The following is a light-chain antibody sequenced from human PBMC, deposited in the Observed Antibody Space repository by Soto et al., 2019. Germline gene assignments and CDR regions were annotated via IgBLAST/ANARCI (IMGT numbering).Light chain of an antibody. Sequence: EIVMTQSPATLSLTPGERATLSCRATESVSNNLAWYQQKAGQAPRLIIYGAFTRATGIPARISGSGSGTEFTLTISSLQSEDFAVYYCQQYSFWRTFGEGTKVDI. J-gene: IGKJ1*01. CDR1: ESVSNN. CDR3: QQYSFWRT. CDR2: GAF. V-gene: IGKV3-15*01.